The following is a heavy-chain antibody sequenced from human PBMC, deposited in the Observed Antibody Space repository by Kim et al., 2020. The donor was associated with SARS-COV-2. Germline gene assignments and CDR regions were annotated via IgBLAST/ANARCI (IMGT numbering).Heavy chain of an antibody. CDR3: ARGVDVNRMYNWFDP. Sequence: QKFQGRVTITADESTSTAYMELSSLRSEDTAVYYCARGVDVNRMYNWFDPWGQGTLVTVSS. J-gene: IGHJ5*02. D-gene: IGHD2-2*01. V-gene: IGHV1-69*01.